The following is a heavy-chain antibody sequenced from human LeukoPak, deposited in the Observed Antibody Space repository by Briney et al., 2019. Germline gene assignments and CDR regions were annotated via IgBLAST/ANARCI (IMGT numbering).Heavy chain of an antibody. Sequence: SETLSLTCAVYGGSFSGYYWSWIRQPPGKGLEWIGEINHSGSTNYNPSLKSRVIISVDTSKNQFSLKLSSVTAADTAVYYCARGPTKRYYYGMDVWGQGTTVTVSS. V-gene: IGHV4-34*01. CDR3: ARGPTKRYYYGMDV. CDR1: GGSFSGYY. CDR2: INHSGST. J-gene: IGHJ6*02. D-gene: IGHD5-24*01.